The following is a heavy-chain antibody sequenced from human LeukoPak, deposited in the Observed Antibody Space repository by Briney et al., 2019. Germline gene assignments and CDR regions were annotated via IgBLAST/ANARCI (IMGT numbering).Heavy chain of an antibody. CDR2: IKQDGTVQ. D-gene: IGHD2-2*01. V-gene: IGHV3-7*01. CDR1: GITFSYYW. J-gene: IGHJ4*02. CDR3: ARASSRGGYCKSTSCSYFFDS. Sequence: GGSLRLSCAASGITFSYYWMSWVRQAPGTRLERVANIKQDGTVQYYLDSVRGRFTISRDNGKNSPYLQMNKLRADDTAVYYCARASSRGGYCKSTSCSYFFDSWGQGTLVTVSS.